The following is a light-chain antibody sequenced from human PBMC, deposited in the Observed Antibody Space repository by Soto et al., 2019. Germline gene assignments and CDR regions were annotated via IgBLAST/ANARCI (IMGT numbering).Light chain of an antibody. J-gene: IGKJ5*01. CDR1: QCVGSN. CDR2: GAS. Sequence: EIVMTQSSSSLSVSPGERATLSCRASQCVGSNLAWYQQKPGQAPRLLIYGASTRATGIPARFSGSGSGTDFTLTISSLQSEDFTVYYCQQYNNWPPFTFGQGTRLEIK. CDR3: QQYNNWPPFT. V-gene: IGKV3-15*01.